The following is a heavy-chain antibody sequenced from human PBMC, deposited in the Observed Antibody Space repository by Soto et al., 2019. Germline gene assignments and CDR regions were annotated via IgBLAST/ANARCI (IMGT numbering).Heavy chain of an antibody. D-gene: IGHD5-18*01. CDR2: IYYSGST. Sequence: SETLSLTCAVSGGSISSGGYSWSWIRQPPGKGLEWIGYIYYSGSTYYNQSLKSQVTISVDTSKNQLSLKLSSVTAADTAEYKCARRYGFFFDYGGKGTLVTVSS. J-gene: IGHJ4*02. CDR1: GGSISSGGYS. V-gene: IGHV4-30-4*08. CDR3: ARRYGFFFDY.